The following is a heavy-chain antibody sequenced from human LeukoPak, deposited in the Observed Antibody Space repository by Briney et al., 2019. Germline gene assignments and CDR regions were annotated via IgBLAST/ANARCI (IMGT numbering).Heavy chain of an antibody. J-gene: IGHJ4*02. V-gene: IGHV3-74*01. D-gene: IGHD3-22*01. Sequence: GGSLRLSCAASGFTFSSYWMHWVRQAPGKGLVWVSRINIDVSSTRYADSVKGRFTISRDNAKNTLYLQMNSLRDEDTAVYYCARGTGNFYDSSGHYFLELWGLGTLITVSS. CDR2: INIDVSST. CDR1: GFTFSSYW. CDR3: ARGTGNFYDSSGHYFLEL.